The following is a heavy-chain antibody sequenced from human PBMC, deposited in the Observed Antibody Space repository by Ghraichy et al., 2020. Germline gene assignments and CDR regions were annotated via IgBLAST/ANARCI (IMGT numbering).Heavy chain of an antibody. CDR2: INHSGST. V-gene: IGHV4-34*01. Sequence: ESLNISCAVYGGSFSGYYWSWIRQPPGKGLEWIGEINHSGSTNYNPSLKSRVTISVDTSKNQFSLKLSSVTAADTAVYYCARGFHGSGSYYPVWGKGTTVTVSS. CDR3: ARGFHGSGSYYPV. J-gene: IGHJ6*04. D-gene: IGHD3-10*01. CDR1: GGSFSGYY.